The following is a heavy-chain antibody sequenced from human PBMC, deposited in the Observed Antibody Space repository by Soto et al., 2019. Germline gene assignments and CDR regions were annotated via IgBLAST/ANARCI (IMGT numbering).Heavy chain of an antibody. CDR2: IYFSGGT. J-gene: IGHJ4*02. D-gene: IGHD6-13*01. V-gene: IGHV4-59*12. CDR3: ARESRSWYGSIWDY. CDR1: GGSISSYY. Sequence: QVQLQESGPGLVKPSETLSLTCTVSGGSISSYYWSWIRQPPGKGLEWIGYIYFSGGTNYNPSLKSRVTISVDTSKNQSSPKLSSVTAADTAVYYCARESRSWYGSIWDYWGQGTLVTVSS.